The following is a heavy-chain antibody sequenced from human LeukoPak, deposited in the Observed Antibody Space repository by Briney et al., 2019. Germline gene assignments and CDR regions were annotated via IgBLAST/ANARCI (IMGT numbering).Heavy chain of an antibody. V-gene: IGHV1-18*01. Sequence: ASVKVSCKASGYTFTSYGISWVRQAPGQGLEWMGWISAYNGNTNYAQKLQGRVTMTTDTSTSTAYMELRSLRSEDTAVYYCARSNPSNYDSSGYLDYWGQGTLVTVSS. D-gene: IGHD3-22*01. J-gene: IGHJ4*02. CDR2: ISAYNGNT. CDR3: ARSNPSNYDSSGYLDY. CDR1: GYTFTSYG.